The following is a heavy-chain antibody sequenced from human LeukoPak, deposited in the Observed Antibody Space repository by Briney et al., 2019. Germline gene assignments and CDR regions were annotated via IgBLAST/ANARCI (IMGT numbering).Heavy chain of an antibody. D-gene: IGHD3-22*01. CDR3: ARDSDDSSGYLGGRDTYAFDI. CDR2: IYYSGST. CDR1: GGSISSYY. J-gene: IGHJ3*02. V-gene: IGHV4-59*01. Sequence: SETLSLTCTVSGGSISSYYWSWIRQPPGKGLEWIGYIYYSGSTNYNPSLKSRVTILVDTSKNQFSLKLSSVTAADTAVYYCARDSDDSSGYLGGRDTYAFDIWGQGTMVTVSS.